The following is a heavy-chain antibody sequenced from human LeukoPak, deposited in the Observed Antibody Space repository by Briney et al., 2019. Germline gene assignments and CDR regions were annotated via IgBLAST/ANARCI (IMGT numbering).Heavy chain of an antibody. Sequence: GGSLRLSCAASGFTFSSYSMNWVRQAPGKGLEWVSYISSSSSSIYYADSVKGRFTISRDNAKNSLYLQMNSLRAEDTAVYYCATRYCSGGSCSRYSDYWGQGTLVTVSS. CDR2: ISSSSSSI. V-gene: IGHV3-48*01. D-gene: IGHD2-15*01. CDR1: GFTFSSYS. J-gene: IGHJ4*02. CDR3: ATRYCSGGSCSRYSDY.